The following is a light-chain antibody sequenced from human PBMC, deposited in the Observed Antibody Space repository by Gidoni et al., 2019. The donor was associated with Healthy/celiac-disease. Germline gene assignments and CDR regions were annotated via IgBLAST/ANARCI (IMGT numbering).Light chain of an antibody. V-gene: IGKV3-11*01. CDR3: QQFSIWPRT. CDR2: DVV. CDR1: QRISNS. J-gene: IGKJ2*01. Sequence: EILLTQSPATLSLSLGDRATLSCRASQRISNSLAWYQQKPGQAPRLLISDVVNRVPGVPPRFSGSGSGTDFSLTISSLEPEDCAVYYCQQFSIWPRTFGQGTKLEIK.